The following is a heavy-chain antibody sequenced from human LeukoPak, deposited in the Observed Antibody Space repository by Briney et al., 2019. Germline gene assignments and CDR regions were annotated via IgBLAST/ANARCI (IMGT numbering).Heavy chain of an antibody. CDR3: ARHCSSTSCHSFDP. CDR2: IYPGDSDT. D-gene: IGHD2-2*01. Sequence: PGESLKISCNGSGYSFTSYWIGWVRQMPGKGLEWMGIIYPGDSDTRYSPSFQGQVTISADKSISTAYLQWISLKASDTAMYYCARHCSSTSCHSFDPWGQGTLVTVSS. CDR1: GYSFTSYW. J-gene: IGHJ5*02. V-gene: IGHV5-51*01.